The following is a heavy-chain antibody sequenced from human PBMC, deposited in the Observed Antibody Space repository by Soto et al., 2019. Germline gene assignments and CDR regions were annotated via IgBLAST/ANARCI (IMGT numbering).Heavy chain of an antibody. Sequence: WGSLRLSCAASGFTFIDQFIDCFRHAPGKWLEWVARSRNRHSYYTTEYAASVRGRFTVSRDDSKNSLYLQMSSLKTEDTAVYYCAGGATGRAPFQHWGRGTLVTVSS. D-gene: IGHD2-8*02. CDR1: GFTFIDQF. V-gene: IGHV3-72*01. J-gene: IGHJ1*01. CDR2: SRNRHSYYTT. CDR3: AGGATGRAPFQH.